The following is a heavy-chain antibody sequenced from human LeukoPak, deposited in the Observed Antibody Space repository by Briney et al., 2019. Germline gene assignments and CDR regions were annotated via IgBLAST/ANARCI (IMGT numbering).Heavy chain of an antibody. CDR2: ISDDGSNK. Sequence: AGGSLRLSCAASGFTFSGSAMHWVRQAPGKGLEWVAVISDDGSNKYYADSVKGRFTISRDNSKNTEYLQMNSLRAEDTAVYYCARDAVAATGLFDYWGQGTLVTVSS. D-gene: IGHD6-19*01. J-gene: IGHJ4*02. CDR1: GFTFSGSA. CDR3: ARDAVAATGLFDY. V-gene: IGHV3-30-3*01.